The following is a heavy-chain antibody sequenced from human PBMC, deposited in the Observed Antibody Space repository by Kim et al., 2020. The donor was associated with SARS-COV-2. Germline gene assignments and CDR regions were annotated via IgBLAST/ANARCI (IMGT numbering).Heavy chain of an antibody. CDR3: ARGFARLTVTTTLDV. V-gene: IGHV3-48*02. D-gene: IGHD4-17*01. Sequence: LSLTCAASGFIFSNCSMSWVRLAPGKGLEWVSYIGSLSKTIHYADSVKGRFTISRDNAKNSLYLQMNSLRDDDTAVYFCARGFARLTVTTTLDVWGQGTLVTVSS. J-gene: IGHJ4*02. CDR2: IGSLSKTI. CDR1: GFIFSNCS.